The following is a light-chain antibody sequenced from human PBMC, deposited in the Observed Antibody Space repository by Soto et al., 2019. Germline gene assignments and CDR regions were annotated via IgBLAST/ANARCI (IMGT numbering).Light chain of an antibody. V-gene: IGLV2-8*01. Sequence: QSVLTQPPSASGAPGQSVTISCTGTRSDVGDYSYVSWYQQHPGKAPKLLIYEVTKRPSGVPDRFSGSKSANTASLTVSGLQAEDEADYYCSSYAGSDNFEVFGGGTKLTVL. CDR2: EVT. CDR3: SSYAGSDNFEV. CDR1: RSDVGDYSY. J-gene: IGLJ2*01.